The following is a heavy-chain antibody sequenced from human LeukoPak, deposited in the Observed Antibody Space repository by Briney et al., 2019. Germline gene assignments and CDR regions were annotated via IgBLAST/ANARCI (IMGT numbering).Heavy chain of an antibody. D-gene: IGHD1-1*01. V-gene: IGHV3-23*01. CDR3: AKSRSGSANWALQIFDN. J-gene: IGHJ4*02. CDR2: ISGSGGST. CDR1: GFTFSSYA. Sequence: GGSLRLSCAASGFTFSSYAMSWVRQAPGKGLEWVSAISGSGGSTYYADYVKGRFIISRDNSNNTLFVQMNSLRAEDTAVYYCAKSRSGSANWALQIFDNWGQGALVTVSS.